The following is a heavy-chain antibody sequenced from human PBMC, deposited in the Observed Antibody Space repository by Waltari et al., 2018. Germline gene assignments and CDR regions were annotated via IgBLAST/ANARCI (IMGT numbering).Heavy chain of an antibody. V-gene: IGHV3-74*01. Sequence: EVQVVESGGGLVQPGGSLRLSCVASGFTFSSHWMHWVRQAPGKGRVWVSRINTDGSSTTDADSVQGRFTISRDNAKNTLYLQMNSLRAEDTAVYYCLTQPWYYMDVWGKGTTVTISS. CDR2: INTDGSST. J-gene: IGHJ6*03. D-gene: IGHD5-18*01. CDR1: GFTFSSHW. CDR3: LTQPWYYMDV.